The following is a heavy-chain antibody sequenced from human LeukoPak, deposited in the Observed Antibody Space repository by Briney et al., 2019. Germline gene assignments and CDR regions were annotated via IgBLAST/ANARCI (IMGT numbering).Heavy chain of an antibody. Sequence: SETLSPTCTVPGGSISSYSWSWIRQPAGKGLPWLGRIYTSGSTNYNASLKSRVSMSVDTSNNQFSLKLSSVTAADTAVFYCARENSGSYREFDYWGQGTLVTVSS. CDR3: ARENSGSYREFDY. CDR2: IYTSGST. CDR1: GGSISSYS. J-gene: IGHJ4*02. V-gene: IGHV4-4*07. D-gene: IGHD1-26*01.